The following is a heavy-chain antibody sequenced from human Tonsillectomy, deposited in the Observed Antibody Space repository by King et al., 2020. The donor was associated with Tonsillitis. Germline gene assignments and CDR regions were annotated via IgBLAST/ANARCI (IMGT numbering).Heavy chain of an antibody. D-gene: IGHD4-23*01. Sequence: QLVQSGAEVKKPGSSVRVSCKASEGTFNNYAINWVRQAPGQGLEWMGGVTPLFGTTYYAQKFQVRVTITADASTTPAFMDLSSLRSEDTAVYYCASSLAVVVTSTTDVDYWGQGTLVTVSS. J-gene: IGHJ4*02. CDR3: ASSLAVVVTSTTDVDY. V-gene: IGHV1-69*12. CDR1: EGTFNNYA. CDR2: VTPLFGTT.